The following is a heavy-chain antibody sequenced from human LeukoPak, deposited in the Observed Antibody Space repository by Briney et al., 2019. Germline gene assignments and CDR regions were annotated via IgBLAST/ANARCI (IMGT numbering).Heavy chain of an antibody. CDR2: ISTSSSYI. CDR3: ARGATTTRFGRFDP. CDR1: GFTFSTYS. Sequence: GGSLRLSCAASGFTFSTYSMNWVRQAPGKGPEWVSYISTSSSYIHYEDSVNGRFTISRDNAKKSLYLQLNSLRAEDTAVYYCARGATTTRFGRFDPWGQGTLVTVSS. D-gene: IGHD4-17*01. J-gene: IGHJ5*02. V-gene: IGHV3-21*01.